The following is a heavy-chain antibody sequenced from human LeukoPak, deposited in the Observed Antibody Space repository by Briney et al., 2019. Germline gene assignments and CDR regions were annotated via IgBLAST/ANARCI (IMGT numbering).Heavy chain of an antibody. CDR1: GFTFSSYW. J-gene: IGHJ4*02. Sequence: GGSLRLSCAASGFTFSSYWMHWVRQAPGKGLEWVSRINSDGSSTSYADSVKRRFTISSDNAKNTLYLQMNSLRAEDTAVYYCARTYYYGSGSYYPLDYWGQGTLVTVSS. D-gene: IGHD3-10*01. CDR2: INSDGSST. CDR3: ARTYYYGSGSYYPLDY. V-gene: IGHV3-74*01.